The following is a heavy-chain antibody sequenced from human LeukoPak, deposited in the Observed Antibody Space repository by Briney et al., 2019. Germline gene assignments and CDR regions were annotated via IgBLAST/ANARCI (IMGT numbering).Heavy chain of an antibody. Sequence: GGSLRLSCAASGFTFSSYAMSWVRQAPGKGLEWVANMKQDGSEKYYVDSVKGRFTISRDDAKNSLYLQMNSLRAEDTAVYYCVRIAVETFDYWGQGTLVTVSS. V-gene: IGHV3-7*01. D-gene: IGHD6-19*01. CDR2: MKQDGSEK. J-gene: IGHJ4*02. CDR3: VRIAVETFDY. CDR1: GFTFSSYA.